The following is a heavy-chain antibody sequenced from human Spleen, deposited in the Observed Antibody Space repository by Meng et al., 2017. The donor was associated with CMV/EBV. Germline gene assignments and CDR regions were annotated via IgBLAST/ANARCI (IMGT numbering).Heavy chain of an antibody. CDR3: ARSRDWSGYSPLDY. CDR2: INHSGRT. Sequence: QGKLQQGGAGLFKSSGTLSLPCVFYGGSFSGYYWTWVRQPPGKGLEWIGEINHSGRTNYNPSLKSRVTISVDTSKNQFSLKLTSVTAADTAIYYCARSRDWSGYSPLDYWGQETLVTVSS. D-gene: IGHD3-3*01. V-gene: IGHV4-34*01. CDR1: GGSFSGYY. J-gene: IGHJ4*02.